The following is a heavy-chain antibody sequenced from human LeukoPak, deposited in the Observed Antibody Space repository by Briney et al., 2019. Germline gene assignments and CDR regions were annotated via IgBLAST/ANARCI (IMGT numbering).Heavy chain of an antibody. CDR3: TRLSGGRYQLLYSNYYYYYMDV. CDR1: GGSISSSSYY. Sequence: SETLSLTCTVSGGSISSSSYYWGWIRQPPGKGLEWIGSIYYSGSTYYNPSLKSRVTISVDTSKNQFSLKLSSVTAADTAVYYCTRLSGGRYQLLYSNYYYYYMDVWGKGTTVTVSS. CDR2: IYYSGST. J-gene: IGHJ6*03. D-gene: IGHD2-2*02. V-gene: IGHV4-39*01.